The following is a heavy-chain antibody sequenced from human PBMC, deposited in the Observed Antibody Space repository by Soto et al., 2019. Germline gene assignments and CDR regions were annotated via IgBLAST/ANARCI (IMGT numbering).Heavy chain of an antibody. D-gene: IGHD6-19*01. Sequence: QVQLVESGGGVVQPGRSLRLSCAASGFTFSSYGMHWVRQAPGKGLEWVAVIWYDGSNKYYADSVKGRFTISRDNSKNTPYLQMNSLRAEDTAVYYCAREAGYSSGWYPKGNPFDYWGQGTLVTVSS. CDR2: IWYDGSNK. V-gene: IGHV3-33*01. CDR1: GFTFSSYG. J-gene: IGHJ4*02. CDR3: AREAGYSSGWYPKGNPFDY.